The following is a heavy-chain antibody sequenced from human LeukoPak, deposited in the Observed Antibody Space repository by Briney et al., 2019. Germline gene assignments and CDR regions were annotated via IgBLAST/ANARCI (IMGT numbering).Heavy chain of an antibody. J-gene: IGHJ6*02. CDR1: GFTFNKSD. D-gene: IGHD3-3*01. Sequence: GGSLRFSCSTSGFTFNKSDMQWVRQAPGKGLEYVSAISSNGGSTDYADSVKGRSTISRDNSKNNLYRQMTSLRTDDTAVYYCVKDPSGGPFYDFWSGRSPYYGLDVWGQGTTVTVSS. V-gene: IGHV3-64D*08. CDR3: VKDPSGGPFYDFWSGRSPYYGLDV. CDR2: ISSNGGST.